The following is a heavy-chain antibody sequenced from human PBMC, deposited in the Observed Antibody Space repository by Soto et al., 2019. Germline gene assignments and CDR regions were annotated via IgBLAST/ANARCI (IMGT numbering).Heavy chain of an antibody. CDR3: AREGDQYSYGKKPFDY. V-gene: IGHV3-33*01. CDR1: GFTFSSYG. J-gene: IGHJ4*02. D-gene: IGHD5-18*01. CDR2: IWYDGSNK. Sequence: PGGSLRLSCAASGFTFSSYGMHWVRQAPGKGLEWVAVIWYDGSNKYYADSVKGRFTISRDNSKNTLYLQMNSLGAEDTAVYYCAREGDQYSYGKKPFDYWGQGTLVTVSS.